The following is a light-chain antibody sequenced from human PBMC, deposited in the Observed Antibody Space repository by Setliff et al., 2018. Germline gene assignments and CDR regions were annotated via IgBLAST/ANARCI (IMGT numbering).Light chain of an antibody. V-gene: IGLV1-40*01. CDR2: NDN. Sequence: QSVLTQPPSVSGAPGQRVTISCTGSRSNIGAGYGVHWYQQFPGTAPKLLIYNDNNRPSGVPGRFSGSKSGTSASLAITGLQAEDEADYFCQSYDNSLSGSGLFGTGTKVTV. J-gene: IGLJ1*01. CDR1: RSNIGAGYG. CDR3: QSYDNSLSGSGL.